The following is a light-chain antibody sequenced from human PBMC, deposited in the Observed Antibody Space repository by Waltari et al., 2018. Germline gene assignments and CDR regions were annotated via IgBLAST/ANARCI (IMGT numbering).Light chain of an antibody. CDR3: QSYDSSLSGSKV. J-gene: IGLJ1*01. CDR1: SSNIGAGYD. Sequence: QSVLTQPPSVSGAPGQRVTISCTGSSSNIGAGYDVHCYQQPPGTALKLLILGTSMRPSGVPDRFSGSKSGTSASLYIPALQAEDEAGYYCQSYDSSLSGSKVFGTGTKVTVL. V-gene: IGLV1-40*01. CDR2: GTS.